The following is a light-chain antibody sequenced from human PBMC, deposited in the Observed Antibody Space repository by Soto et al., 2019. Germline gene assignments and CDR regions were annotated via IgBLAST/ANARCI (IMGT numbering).Light chain of an antibody. CDR3: QQYDTSPGT. J-gene: IGKJ1*01. V-gene: IGKV3-20*01. CDR2: GAS. CDR1: QSVSSTY. Sequence: EIVLTQSPGTLSLSPGERATLSCRASQSVSSTYLAWYQQKPCQAPRLLIYGASSRATGIPERFSDSGSGTDFTLTISRLEPEDFAMYYCQQYDTSPGTFGQGTKVEIK.